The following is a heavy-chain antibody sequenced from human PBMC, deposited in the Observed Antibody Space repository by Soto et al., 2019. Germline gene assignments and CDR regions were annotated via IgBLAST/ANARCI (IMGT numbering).Heavy chain of an antibody. CDR2: INPSGGST. CDR3: ARDQGCSGGSCYSYYYYGMDV. J-gene: IGHJ6*02. D-gene: IGHD2-15*01. CDR1: GYTFTSYY. Sequence: QVQLVQSGAEVKKPGASVKVSCKASGYTFTSYYMHWVRQAPGQGLEWMGIINPSGGSTGYAQKFQGRVTMSRDTSTSTVYMELSSLRSEDTAVYYCARDQGCSGGSCYSYYYYGMDVWGQGTTVTVSS. V-gene: IGHV1-46*01.